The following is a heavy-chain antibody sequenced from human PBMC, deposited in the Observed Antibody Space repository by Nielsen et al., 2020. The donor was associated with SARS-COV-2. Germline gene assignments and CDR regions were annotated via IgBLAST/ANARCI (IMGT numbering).Heavy chain of an antibody. CDR2: ISWDSGTL. CDR1: GFIFDNYA. Sequence: SLKISCAASGFIFDNYAVHWVRQGPGKGLEWVSGISWDSGTLGYADSLRGRFTISRDNAKNSLYLEMNSLRAEDTALYYCARGTGSIAAHYAFDIWGHGTVVTVSS. V-gene: IGHV3-9*01. J-gene: IGHJ3*02. D-gene: IGHD6-6*01. CDR3: ARGTGSIAAHYAFDI.